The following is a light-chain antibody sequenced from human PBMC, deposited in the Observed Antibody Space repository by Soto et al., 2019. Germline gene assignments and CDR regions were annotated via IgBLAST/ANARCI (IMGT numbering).Light chain of an antibody. V-gene: IGKV1-6*01. Sequence: TQSPSSLSASIGDRVTITCRASQGIRNDLGWYQQKPGKAPKLLIFAASSLQSGVPSRFSGSGSGTDFTLTISSLQPEDFATYFCLQDYLYPWTFGQGTKVEIK. J-gene: IGKJ1*01. CDR2: AAS. CDR3: LQDYLYPWT. CDR1: QGIRND.